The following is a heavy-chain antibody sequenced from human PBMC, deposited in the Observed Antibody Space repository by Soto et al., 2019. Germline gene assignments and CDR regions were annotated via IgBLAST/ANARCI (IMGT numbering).Heavy chain of an antibody. J-gene: IGHJ5*02. D-gene: IGHD3-10*01. CDR2: ISAYNGNT. CDR3: ARDRYYGSGNNWFDP. V-gene: IGHV1-18*01. Sequence: ASVKVSCKASGYTFTSYGISWVRQAPGQGLEWMGWISAYNGNTNYAQKLQGRVTMTTDTSTSTAYMELRSLRSDDTAVYYCARDRYYGSGNNWFDPWGQGTLVTVPQ. CDR1: GYTFTSYG.